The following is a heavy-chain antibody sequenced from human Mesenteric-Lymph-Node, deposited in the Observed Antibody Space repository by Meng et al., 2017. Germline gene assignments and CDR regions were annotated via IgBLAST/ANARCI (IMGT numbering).Heavy chain of an antibody. D-gene: IGHD3-22*01. Sequence: GESLKISCAASGSIFNDYWMSWVRQAPGKGLEWVANINQGGTEKYFVDSVKGRFTISRDNAKNSLYLQMNSLRAEDTAVYYCAREPIVVVITTVRVGLDYWGQGTLVTVSS. J-gene: IGHJ4*02. CDR3: AREPIVVVITTVRVGLDY. V-gene: IGHV3-7*01. CDR1: GSIFNDYW. CDR2: INQGGTEK.